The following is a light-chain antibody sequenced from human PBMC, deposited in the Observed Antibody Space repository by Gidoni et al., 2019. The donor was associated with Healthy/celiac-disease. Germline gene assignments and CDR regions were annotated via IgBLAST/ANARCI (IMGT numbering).Light chain of an antibody. Sequence: EIVLTQSPGTLSLSPGERATPSCRASQSVSSSYLAWYQQKPGQAPRLLIYGASSRATGIPDRFSGSGSGTDFTLTISRLEPEDFAVYYCQQYGSSPLCSFGQXTKLEIK. CDR3: QQYGSSPLCS. CDR1: QSVSSSY. CDR2: GAS. J-gene: IGKJ2*04. V-gene: IGKV3-20*01.